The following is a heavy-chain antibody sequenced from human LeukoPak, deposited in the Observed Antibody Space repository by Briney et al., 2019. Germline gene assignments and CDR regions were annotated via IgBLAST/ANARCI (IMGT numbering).Heavy chain of an antibody. CDR2: IYYSGST. J-gene: IGHJ6*03. V-gene: IGHV4-59*01. CDR1: GGSISSYY. D-gene: IGHD3-10*01. CDR3: ARVTESYGSGRRHNYYYYYMDV. Sequence: SETLSLTCTVSGGSISSYYWSWIRQPPGKGLEYIGYIYYSGSTNYNPSLKSRVTISVDTSKNQFSLKLNSMTAADTAVYYCARVTESYGSGRRHNYYYYYMDVWGKGTTVTISS.